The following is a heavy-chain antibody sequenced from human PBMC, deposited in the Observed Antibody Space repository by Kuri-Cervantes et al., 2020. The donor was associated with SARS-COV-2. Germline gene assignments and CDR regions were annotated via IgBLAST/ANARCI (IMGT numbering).Heavy chain of an antibody. CDR1: GFTFSSYG. D-gene: IGHD6-13*01. Sequence: GGSLRLSCAASGFTFSSYGMHWVRQAPGKGLEWVAVIWYDGSNKYYADSVKGRFTISRDNSKNTLYLQMNSLRAEDTAVYYCARDGGATASTYYYYGMDVWGQGTLVTVSS. CDR3: ARDGGATASTYYYYGMDV. V-gene: IGHV3-33*01. J-gene: IGHJ6*02. CDR2: IWYDGSNK.